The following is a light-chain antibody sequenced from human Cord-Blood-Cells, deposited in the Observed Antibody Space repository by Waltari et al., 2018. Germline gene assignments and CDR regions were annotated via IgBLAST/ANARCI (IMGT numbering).Light chain of an antibody. Sequence: QSALTPPASVSGSPGQSITLSCSGTSSDVGSYNLFSWYQHHPGKAPKLMIYEGSKRPSGISNRFSGSKSGNTASLTISGRQAEDEADYYCCSYAGSSTGVFGGGTKLTVL. CDR1: SSDVGSYNL. CDR2: EGS. CDR3: CSYAGSSTGV. J-gene: IGLJ3*02. V-gene: IGLV2-23*01.